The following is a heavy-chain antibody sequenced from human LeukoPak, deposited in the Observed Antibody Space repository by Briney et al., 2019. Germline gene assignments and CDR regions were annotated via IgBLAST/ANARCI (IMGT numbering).Heavy chain of an antibody. CDR1: GFTFSSYA. CDR3: AKDLRYYDSSGYYR. J-gene: IGHJ4*02. Sequence: QPGGSLRLSCAASGFTFSSYAMSWVRQAPGKGLEWVSAISGSGGSTYYADSVKGRFTISRDNSKNTLYLQMNSLRAEDTAVYYCAKDLRYYDSSGYYRWGQGTLVTVSS. V-gene: IGHV3-23*01. CDR2: ISGSGGST. D-gene: IGHD3-22*01.